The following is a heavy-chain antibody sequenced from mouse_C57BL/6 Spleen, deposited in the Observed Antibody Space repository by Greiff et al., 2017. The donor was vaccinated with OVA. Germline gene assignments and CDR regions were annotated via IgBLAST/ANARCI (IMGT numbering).Heavy chain of an antibody. V-gene: IGHV1-61*01. CDR1: GYTFTSYW. D-gene: IGHD1-1*01. Sequence: QVQLQQPGAELVRPGSSVKLSCKASGYTFTSYWMDWVKQRPGQGLEWIGNIYPSDSETHYNQKFKDKATLTVDKSSSTAYMQLSSLTSEDSAVYYCARSNYYGSSRDFDYWGQGTTLTVSS. CDR2: IYPSDSET. CDR3: ARSNYYGSSRDFDY. J-gene: IGHJ2*01.